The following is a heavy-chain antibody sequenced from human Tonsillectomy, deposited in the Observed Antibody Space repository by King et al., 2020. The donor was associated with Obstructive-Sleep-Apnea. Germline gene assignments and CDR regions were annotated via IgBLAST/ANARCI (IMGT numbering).Heavy chain of an antibody. CDR3: ASLEASYDY. Sequence: QLQESGPGLVKPSETLSLTCTVSGGSISSSSYYWGWIRQPPGKGREGVGSIYYSGSTYYNPSLNSRVTISVDTSKNQFSLKLSSVTAADTAVYYCASLEASYDYWGQGTLVTVSS. CDR2: IYYSGST. J-gene: IGHJ4*02. D-gene: IGHD6-6*01. CDR1: GGSISSSSYY. V-gene: IGHV4-39*07.